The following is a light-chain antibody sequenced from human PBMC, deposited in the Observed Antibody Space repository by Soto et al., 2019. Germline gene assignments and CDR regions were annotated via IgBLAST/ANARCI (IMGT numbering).Light chain of an antibody. CDR2: EVS. V-gene: IGKV3-11*01. CDR3: HQYGGSPGT. CDR1: QTVSSS. Sequence: EIVLTQSPATLSLSPGERATLSCRASQTVSSSLAWYQQKPGQAPRLLIYEVSNRATGIPARFSGSGSGADFTLTISSLEPGDFAVYYCHQYGGSPGTLGQGTKVEIK. J-gene: IGKJ1*01.